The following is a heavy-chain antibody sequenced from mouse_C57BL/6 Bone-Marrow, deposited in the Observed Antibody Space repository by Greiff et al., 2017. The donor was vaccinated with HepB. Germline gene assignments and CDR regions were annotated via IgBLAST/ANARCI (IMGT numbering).Heavy chain of an antibody. CDR2: ISDGGSYT. Sequence: VQLKESGGGLVKPGGSLKLSCAASGFTFSSYAMSWVRQTPEKRLEWVATISDGGSYTYYPDNVKGRFTISRDNAKNNLYLQMSHLKSEDTAMYYCARRIYYGNEGFAYWGQGTLVTVSA. CDR1: GFTFSSYA. V-gene: IGHV5-4*03. D-gene: IGHD2-1*01. J-gene: IGHJ3*01. CDR3: ARRIYYGNEGFAY.